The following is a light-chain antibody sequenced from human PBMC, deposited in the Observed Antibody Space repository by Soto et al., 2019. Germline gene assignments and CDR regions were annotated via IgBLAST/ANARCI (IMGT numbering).Light chain of an antibody. CDR3: QQYNNWIT. J-gene: IGKJ5*01. CDR2: GAS. V-gene: IGKV3-15*01. CDR1: QSVSSN. Sequence: EIVMTQSPATLSVSPGERATLSCRASQSVSSNLAWYQQKPGQAPRLLIYGASTRATGIPARFSGSGSGTEFTLTISSLQSEEFADYYCQQYNNWITFGQGTRLEIK.